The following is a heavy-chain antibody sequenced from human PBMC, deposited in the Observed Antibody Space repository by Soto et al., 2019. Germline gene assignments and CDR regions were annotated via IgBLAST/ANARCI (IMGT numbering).Heavy chain of an antibody. Sequence: GGSLRLSCAASGFTFSNYTMNWVRQAPGKGLEWVSSISGSGGSTYYADSVKGRFTISRDNSKNTLYLQMNSLRAEDTAVYYRAKDRMITFGGVIDQATFDYWGQGTLVTVSS. CDR3: AKDRMITFGGVIDQATFDY. CDR1: GFTFSNYT. CDR2: ISGSGGST. J-gene: IGHJ4*02. V-gene: IGHV3-23*01. D-gene: IGHD3-16*02.